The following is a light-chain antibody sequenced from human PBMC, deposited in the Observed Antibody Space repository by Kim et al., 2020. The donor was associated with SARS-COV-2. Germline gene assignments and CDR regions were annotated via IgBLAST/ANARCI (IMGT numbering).Light chain of an antibody. J-gene: IGLJ3*02. CDR1: HIGTKQ. CDR2: YDS. V-gene: IGLV3-21*04. Sequence: ATGNTTSIRCGGKHIGTKQVHGYQQKPGQARVLVMYYDSERPTGIPARFSGYNSGDTATLTISRVEAGDEADYHCQVWDNTSEEVFGGGTQLTVL. CDR3: QVWDNTSEEV.